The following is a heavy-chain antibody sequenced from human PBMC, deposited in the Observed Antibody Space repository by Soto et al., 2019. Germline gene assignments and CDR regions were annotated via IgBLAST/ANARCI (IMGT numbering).Heavy chain of an antibody. J-gene: IGHJ5*02. V-gene: IGHV1-18*01. CDR3: ATTRDDIAARFGP. CDR2: ISAYNGNT. CDR1: GYTFTIYG. D-gene: IGHD6-6*01. Sequence: ASVKVSCKASGYTFTIYGIMWVRQAPGQGLEWMGWISAYNGNTNYAQKLQGRVTMTTDTSTSTAYMELRSLRSDDTAVYYCATTRDDIAARFGPWGQGTLVTVSS.